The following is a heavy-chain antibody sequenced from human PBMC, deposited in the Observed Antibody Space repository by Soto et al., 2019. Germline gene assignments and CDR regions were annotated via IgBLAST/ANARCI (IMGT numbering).Heavy chain of an antibody. D-gene: IGHD5-12*01. CDR3: VRERRVATITETFDI. CDR1: GLTVSSEN. V-gene: IGHV3-66*01. CDR2: IYSGGST. J-gene: IGHJ3*02. Sequence: EVQLVESGGGLVHPGGSLRLSCAASGLTVSSENMNWVRQAPGEGLEWVSVIYSGGSTFYADSVKGRFTISRDISKNTLYLQMNSLRAEDAAIYYCVRERRVATITETFDIWGQGTMVTVSS.